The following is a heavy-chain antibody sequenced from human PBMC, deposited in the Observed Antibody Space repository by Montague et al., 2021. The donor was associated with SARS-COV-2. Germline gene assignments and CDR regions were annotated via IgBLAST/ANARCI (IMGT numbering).Heavy chain of an antibody. J-gene: IGHJ6*02. V-gene: IGHV5-10-1*01. Sequence: QPGAEVKKPGESLRISCKGSGYSFTGYWISWVRQMPGKGLEWMGRIDPSDSYTNYSPSFQGHVTISADKSISTAYLQWSSLKASDTAMYYCARLRAAGFNYYYGMDVWGQGTTVTVSS. CDR2: IDPSDSYT. D-gene: IGHD6-13*01. CDR1: GYSFTGYW. CDR3: ARLRAAGFNYYYGMDV.